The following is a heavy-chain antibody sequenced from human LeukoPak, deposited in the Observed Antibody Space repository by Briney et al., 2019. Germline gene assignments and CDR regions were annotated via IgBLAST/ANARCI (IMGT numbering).Heavy chain of an antibody. Sequence: GGSLRLSCAASGFTFSSYWMSWVRQAPGKGLEWVANIKQDGSEKYYVDSVKGRFTISRDNAKNSLYLQMNSLRAEDTAVYYCARLDTIFGVVIIPGTNWFDPWGQGTLVTVSS. CDR3: ARLDTIFGVVIIPGTNWFDP. D-gene: IGHD3-3*01. J-gene: IGHJ5*02. CDR2: IKQDGSEK. V-gene: IGHV3-7*01. CDR1: GFTFSSYW.